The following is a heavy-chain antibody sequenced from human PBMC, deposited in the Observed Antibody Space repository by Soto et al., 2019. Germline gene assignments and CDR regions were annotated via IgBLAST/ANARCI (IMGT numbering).Heavy chain of an antibody. V-gene: IGHV3-9*01. Sequence: EVQLVESGGGLVQPGRSLRLSCAASGFTFDDYAMHWVRQRPGRGLEWVSGITWNSDEIGYPDSVKGRFSISRDNAKKYLYLQMNSLRPDDTALYSCAALRGFDSSGYSGYYYGMDVWGQGTTVTVSS. CDR1: GFTFDDYA. CDR2: ITWNSDEI. D-gene: IGHD3-22*01. CDR3: AALRGFDSSGYSGYYYGMDV. J-gene: IGHJ6*02.